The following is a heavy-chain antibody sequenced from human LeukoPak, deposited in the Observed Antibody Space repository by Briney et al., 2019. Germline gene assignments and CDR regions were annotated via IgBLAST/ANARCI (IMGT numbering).Heavy chain of an antibody. Sequence: KPSETLSLTCTVSGASISTRGYYWGWIRQPPGNGLEWIGTIYYRGNTYYNPSLKSRVTISVDTSKNQFSLKLSSVTAADTAVYYCARSYYDSSGYYYYDCWGQGTLVTVSS. V-gene: IGHV4-39*01. J-gene: IGHJ4*02. CDR3: ARSYYDSSGYYYYDC. D-gene: IGHD3-22*01. CDR2: IYYRGNT. CDR1: GASISTRGYY.